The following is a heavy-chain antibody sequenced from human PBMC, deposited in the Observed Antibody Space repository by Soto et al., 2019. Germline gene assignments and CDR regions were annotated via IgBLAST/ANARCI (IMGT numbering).Heavy chain of an antibody. CDR2: ISYDGSNK. D-gene: IGHD3-3*01. J-gene: IGHJ4*02. Sequence: HPGGSLRLSCAASGFTFSSYGMHWVRQAPGKGLEWVAVISYDGSNKYYADSVKGRFTISRDNSKNTLYLQMNSLRAEDTAVYYCAHMGGVGGTKQRAYYFDYWGQGTLVTVSS. V-gene: IGHV3-30*03. CDR1: GFTFSSYG. CDR3: AHMGGVGGTKQRAYYFDY.